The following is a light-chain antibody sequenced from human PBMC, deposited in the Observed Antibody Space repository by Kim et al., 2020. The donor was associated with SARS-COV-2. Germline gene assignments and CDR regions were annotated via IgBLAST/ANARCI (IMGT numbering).Light chain of an antibody. V-gene: IGLV3-1*01. CDR1: KLGDKY. CDR2: QDS. Sequence: VSVSQGPTASITCPGDKLGDKYAGWYQQKPGQSPVLVIYQDSKRPSGIPERFSGSNSGNTATLTISGTQAMDEADYYCQAWDSSTAVFGTGTKVTVL. J-gene: IGLJ1*01. CDR3: QAWDSSTAV.